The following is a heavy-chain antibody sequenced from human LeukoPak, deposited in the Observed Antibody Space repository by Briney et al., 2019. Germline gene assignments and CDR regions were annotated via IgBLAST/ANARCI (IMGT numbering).Heavy chain of an antibody. CDR2: IYYSGST. D-gene: IGHD3-22*01. CDR1: GGSISSGGYS. V-gene: IGHV4-30-4*07. J-gene: IGHJ4*02. CDR3: ARGLPLPMYYYDSSSFDY. Sequence: SETLSLTCAVSGGSISSGGYSWSWIRQPPGKGLEWIGYIYYSGSTYYNPSLKSRVTISVDTSKNQFSLKLSSVTAADTAVYYCARGLPLPMYYYDSSSFDYWGQGTLVTVSS.